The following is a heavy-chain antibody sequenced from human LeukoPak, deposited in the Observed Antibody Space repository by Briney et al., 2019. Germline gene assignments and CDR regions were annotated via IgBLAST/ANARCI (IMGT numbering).Heavy chain of an antibody. D-gene: IGHD3-9*01. CDR2: IYYIGST. CDR1: GGSLRSYY. Sequence: SETLSLTCTLSGGSLRSYYWSWIRPPPRRGLGWVGYIYYIGSTNYNPSLKKRVTISVDTARNQFTLKLSSVTAADTAVDYGARQEGRYFDWLRSAYYYYGMDVWGQGTTVTVSS. CDR3: ARQEGRYFDWLRSAYYYYGMDV. J-gene: IGHJ6*02. V-gene: IGHV4-59*08.